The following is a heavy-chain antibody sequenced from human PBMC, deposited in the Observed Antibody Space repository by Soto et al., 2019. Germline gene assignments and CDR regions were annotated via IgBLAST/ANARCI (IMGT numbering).Heavy chain of an antibody. J-gene: IGHJ4*02. Sequence: PGGSLSLSCAASGFIFNDYYMSWIRQAPGKGLEWLSNISGSSGSKKYADAGKGRFTISRDNAKKSLYLEMHSLRAEDTAMYYCARYAAEVTTCFDQWGQGTLVTVSS. V-gene: IGHV3-11*06. CDR1: GFIFNDYY. CDR2: ISGSSGSK. CDR3: ARYAAEVTTCFDQ. D-gene: IGHD4-17*01.